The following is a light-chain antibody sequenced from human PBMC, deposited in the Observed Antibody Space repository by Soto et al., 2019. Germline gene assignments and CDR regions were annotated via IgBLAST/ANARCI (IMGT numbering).Light chain of an antibody. CDR3: LQDHIYPWT. J-gene: IGKJ1*01. Sequence: AIQMTQSPSSLSVSVGDRVTITCRASQGIGNALGWYQQKPGQAPKLLLSAASTLQSGVPSRFSGSTSGTEFTLTISSLQPEDFVTYYCLQDHIYPWTFGQGTKVEFK. CDR1: QGIGNA. V-gene: IGKV1-6*01. CDR2: AAS.